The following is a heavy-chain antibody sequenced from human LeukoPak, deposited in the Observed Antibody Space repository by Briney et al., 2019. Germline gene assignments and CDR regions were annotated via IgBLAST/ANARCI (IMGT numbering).Heavy chain of an antibody. CDR2: IIPIFGTA. D-gene: IGHD1-26*01. J-gene: IGHJ2*01. CDR1: GGTFSSYA. V-gene: IGHV1-69*05. Sequence: SVKVSCKASGGTFSSYAISWVRQAHGQGLEWMGGIIPIFGTANYAQKFQGRATITTDESASKAYMELSSLRSEATAVYYCARSPADTGSYSQWYFDLWGRGTLVTVSS. CDR3: ARSPADTGSYSQWYFDL.